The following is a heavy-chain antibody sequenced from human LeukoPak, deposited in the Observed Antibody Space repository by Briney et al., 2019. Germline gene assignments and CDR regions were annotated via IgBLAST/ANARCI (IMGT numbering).Heavy chain of an antibody. Sequence: SVKVSCKAARHTVTGYYMHWVRQAPGQGFEWMGRINPKSGGTNYAQKFQVRVTMSRDTSTSTAYMELSRLRYDDTAVYYCARAGMVRGVIITLFDYWGQGPLVTVS. D-gene: IGHD3-10*01. V-gene: IGHV1-2*06. CDR3: ARAGMVRGVIITLFDY. CDR1: RHTVTGYY. J-gene: IGHJ4*02. CDR2: INPKSGGT.